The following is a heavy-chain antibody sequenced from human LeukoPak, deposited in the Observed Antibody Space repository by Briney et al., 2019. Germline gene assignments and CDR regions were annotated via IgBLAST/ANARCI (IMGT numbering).Heavy chain of an antibody. CDR1: GFTFSSYE. D-gene: IGHD6-13*01. CDR3: AKEPGIGGGDTGGGFDY. CDR2: ISSSGTII. Sequence: GGSLRLPCTASGFTFSSYEMNWVRQAPGKGLEWVSHISSSGTIIYYADSVKGRFTISRDNSKNTLYLQMNSLRVEDTAVYDCAKEPGIGGGDTGGGFDYWGQGTLVTVSS. J-gene: IGHJ4*02. V-gene: IGHV3-48*03.